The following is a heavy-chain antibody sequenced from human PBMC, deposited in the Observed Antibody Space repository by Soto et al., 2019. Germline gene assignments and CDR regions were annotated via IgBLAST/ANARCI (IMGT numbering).Heavy chain of an antibody. CDR1: GFSFSSYW. V-gene: IGHV3-7*01. CDR2: IKEDGSEK. Sequence: EGQLVESGGGLVQPGGSLRLSRAPSGFSFSSYWLSWDRQAPGKGLEWVANIKEDGSEKYYMDSAKGRFTISRDNAKNSLYLQMNSLRAEDTAVYYCASDRPGGYFDYWGPGTLVTVSS. CDR3: ASDRPGGYFDY. D-gene: IGHD3-16*01. J-gene: IGHJ4*02.